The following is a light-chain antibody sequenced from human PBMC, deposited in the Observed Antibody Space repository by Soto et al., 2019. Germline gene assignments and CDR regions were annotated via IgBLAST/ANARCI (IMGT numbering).Light chain of an antibody. Sequence: QSVLPQPPSASGTPGQRVTISCSTTNSRSGSNYVYWYQQLPGAAPKLLIYRNDQRPSGVPDRFSASKSGTSASLAISGLRSEDEADYFCATWDDSLRVYVSGSGTEVTV. J-gene: IGLJ1*01. V-gene: IGLV1-47*01. CDR2: RND. CDR1: NSRSGSNY. CDR3: ATWDDSLRVYV.